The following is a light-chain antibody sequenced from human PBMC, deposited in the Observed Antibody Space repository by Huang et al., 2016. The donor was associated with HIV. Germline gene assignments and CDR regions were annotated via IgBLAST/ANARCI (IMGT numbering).Light chain of an antibody. CDR3: QQRSNWPPIT. CDR1: QSVNRY. J-gene: IGKJ5*01. CDR2: YAS. Sequence: PGESATLSCRASQSVNRYLAWYQQKPGQAPRLLLYYASNRATGIPARFSGSGSGTDFPLTISSLEPEDFAVYYCQQRSNWPPITFGQGTRLEIK. V-gene: IGKV3-11*01.